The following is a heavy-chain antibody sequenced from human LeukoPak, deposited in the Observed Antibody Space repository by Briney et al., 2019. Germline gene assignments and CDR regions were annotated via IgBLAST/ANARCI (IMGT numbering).Heavy chain of an antibody. J-gene: IGHJ3*02. CDR3: AKDHWDSSGRDAFDI. CDR2: INPSGGST. Sequence: ASVKVSCKASGYTFTSYYMHWVRQAPGQGPEWMRIINPSGGSTTYAQKFQGRVTMTRDTSTSTVYMELSSLRAEDTAVYYCAKDHWDSSGRDAFDIWGQGTMVSVSS. V-gene: IGHV1-46*01. D-gene: IGHD3-22*01. CDR1: GYTFTSYY.